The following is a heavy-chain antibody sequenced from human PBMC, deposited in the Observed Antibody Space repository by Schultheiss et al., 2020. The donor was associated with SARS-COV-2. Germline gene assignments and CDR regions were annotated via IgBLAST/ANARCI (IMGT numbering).Heavy chain of an antibody. CDR2: ISTYNGNT. Sequence: ASVKVSCKASGYTFSSYGISWVRQAPGQGLEWMGWISTYNGNTNYAQKLQGRVTITADESSSTAYMELSSLISDDTAVYYCARGGYCSVPRCYRIETTHYYYGMDVWGQGTTVTVSS. D-gene: IGHD2-2*02. V-gene: IGHV1-18*01. J-gene: IGHJ6*02. CDR3: ARGGYCSVPRCYRIETTHYYYGMDV. CDR1: GYTFSSYG.